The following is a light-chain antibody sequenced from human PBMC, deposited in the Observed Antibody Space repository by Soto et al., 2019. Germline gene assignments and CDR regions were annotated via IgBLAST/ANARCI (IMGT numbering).Light chain of an antibody. CDR3: SSYTPSNTRQIF. CDR1: SSDVGGYNY. CDR2: DVS. Sequence: QSVLTQPASVSGSPGQSITISCTGTSSDVGGYNYVSWYQQHPGKAPKFIIYDVSNRPSGVSNRFSGSKSGNTASLTISGLQAEDEANYYCSSYTPSNTRQIFFGTGTKVPVL. J-gene: IGLJ1*01. V-gene: IGLV2-14*01.